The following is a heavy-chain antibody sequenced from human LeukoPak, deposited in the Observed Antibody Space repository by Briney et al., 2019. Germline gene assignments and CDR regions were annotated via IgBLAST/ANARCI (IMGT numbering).Heavy chain of an antibody. CDR1: GFTFDNYA. D-gene: IGHD2-8*02. CDR3: AKDEFVASAFTGAFDI. CDR2: IRWNTGVI. V-gene: IGHV3-9*03. J-gene: IGHJ3*02. Sequence: GGSLRLSCAASGFTFDNYAMHWVRQAPGKGLEWVSGIRWNTGVIGYADSVKGRFNISRDNAKNSLYLQMNSLRAEDMALYYCAKDEFVASAFTGAFDIWGQGTMVTVSS.